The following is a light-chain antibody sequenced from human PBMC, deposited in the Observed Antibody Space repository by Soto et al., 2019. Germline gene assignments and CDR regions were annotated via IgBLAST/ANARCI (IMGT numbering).Light chain of an antibody. Sequence: DIHLTQSPSFLSASVGDRVTITCRSSQSILKSSIKKNSLAWYQQKPGQPPRLLIYWASTRDSGVPDRFSGSGSGTDFTLTITRLQAEDVAVYYCQQYYSSSLTFGGGTKVDIK. V-gene: IGKV4-1*01. CDR2: WAS. CDR3: QQYYSSSLT. J-gene: IGKJ4*01. CDR1: QSILKSSIKKNS.